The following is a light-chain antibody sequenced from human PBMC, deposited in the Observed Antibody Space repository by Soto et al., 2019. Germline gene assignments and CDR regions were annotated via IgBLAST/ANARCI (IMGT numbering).Light chain of an antibody. CDR1: KIGSKS. CDR3: QVWDSSSDGVV. V-gene: IGLV3-21*04. Sequence: SYELTQPPSVSVAPGKTARITCGGNKIGSKSVHWYQQKPGQAPVLVIYYDSDRPSGIPERFSGSNSGNTATLTISRVEAGDEADYYCQVWDSSSDGVVFGGGTKLTVL. J-gene: IGLJ2*01. CDR2: YDS.